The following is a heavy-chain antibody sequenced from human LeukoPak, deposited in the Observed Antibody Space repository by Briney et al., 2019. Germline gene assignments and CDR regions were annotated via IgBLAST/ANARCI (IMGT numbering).Heavy chain of an antibody. CDR3: ARQGDWDY. J-gene: IGHJ4*02. D-gene: IGHD2-21*01. CDR1: GFTFSSYSMN. Sequence: PGGSLRLSCAASGFTFSSYSMNWVRQPPGKGLEWIGSIYYSGSTYYNPSLKSRVTISVDTSKNQFSLKLSSVTAADTAVYYCARQGDWDYWGQGTLVTVSS. V-gene: IGHV4-39*01. CDR2: IYYSGST.